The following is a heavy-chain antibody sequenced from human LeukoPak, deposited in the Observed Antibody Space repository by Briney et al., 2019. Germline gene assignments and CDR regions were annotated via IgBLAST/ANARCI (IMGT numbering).Heavy chain of an antibody. D-gene: IGHD3-10*01. CDR3: ERVWSFLVDY. CDR2: IYYSGST. V-gene: IGHV4-31*03. CDR1: GGSISSGGYY. J-gene: IGHJ4*02. Sequence: SQTLSLTCTVSGGSISSGGYYWSWIRQHPGKGLEWIGYIYYSGSTYYNPSLKSRVTISVDTSKNQFSLKLSSVTAADTAVYYCERVWSFLVDYWGQGTLVTVSS.